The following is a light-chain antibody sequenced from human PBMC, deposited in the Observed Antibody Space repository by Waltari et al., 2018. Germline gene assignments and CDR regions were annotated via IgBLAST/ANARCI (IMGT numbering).Light chain of an antibody. CDR2: DVR. Sequence: QSALTQPASVSGSPGQSITISCTGTSSDVGAYNYVSWYQQPPGKAPKLMIFDVRNRPAGVSKRVSGSKSGNTASLTISGLQAEDEADYYCSSYISSSTLEVFGGGTSLTVL. CDR3: SSYISSSTLEV. V-gene: IGLV2-14*03. CDR1: SSDVGAYNY. J-gene: IGLJ2*01.